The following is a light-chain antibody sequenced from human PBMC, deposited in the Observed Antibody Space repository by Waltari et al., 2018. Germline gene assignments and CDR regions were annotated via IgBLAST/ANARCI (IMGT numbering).Light chain of an antibody. CDR1: QRVLYSSNNKNY. Sequence: DIVMTQSPDSLAVSLGERATINCKSSQRVLYSSNNKNYLTWYQKKPGPPPKLLIYWATTRESGVPDRFIGSGSVTDFTLTISSLQAEDVAVYYCQQYYSTPLTFGGGTKVEIK. CDR3: QQYYSTPLT. CDR2: WAT. J-gene: IGKJ4*01. V-gene: IGKV4-1*01.